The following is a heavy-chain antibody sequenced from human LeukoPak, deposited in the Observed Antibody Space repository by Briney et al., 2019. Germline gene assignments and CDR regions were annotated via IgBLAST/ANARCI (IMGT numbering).Heavy chain of an antibody. V-gene: IGHV3-7*03. CDR2: IKQDASDK. J-gene: IGHJ3*02. Sequence: GGSLRLFCAASGFTFSRNWMSWVRQAPGKGLEWVANIKQDASDKYYVDSVKGRFTISRDNGKNSLYLQMNSLRAGDTAVYYCARERYGRDAFDIWGQGTMVSVSS. D-gene: IGHD4-17*01. CDR3: ARERYGRDAFDI. CDR1: GFTFSRNW.